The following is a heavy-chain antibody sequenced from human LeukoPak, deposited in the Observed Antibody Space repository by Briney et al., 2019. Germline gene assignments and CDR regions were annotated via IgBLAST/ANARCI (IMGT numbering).Heavy chain of an antibody. V-gene: IGHV4-34*01. CDR1: GGSFRGYY. CDR2: INHSGST. CDR3: ARGSKWYFDY. D-gene: IGHD1-26*01. Sequence: SETLSLTCTVYGGSFRGYYWTWIRQSPGKGLEWIGEINHSGSTNYNPSLKSRVTISVDTSKNQFSLKLSSVTAADTAVYYCARGSKWYFDYWGQGTLVTVSS. J-gene: IGHJ4*02.